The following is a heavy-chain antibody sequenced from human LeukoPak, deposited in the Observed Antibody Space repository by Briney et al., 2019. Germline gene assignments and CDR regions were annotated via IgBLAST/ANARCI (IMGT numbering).Heavy chain of an antibody. D-gene: IGHD3-16*01. CDR3: ATDWAWGGFDH. CDR2: MSYDGSDK. Sequence: GGSLRLSCAASGFTFSSHAMHWVRQAPGTGLEWVAVMSYDGSDKYYADSVKGRFTISRDSSKNTLYLQMESLRVEDTAIYYCATDWAWGGFDHWGQGALVTVSS. CDR1: GFTFSSHA. V-gene: IGHV3-30-3*01. J-gene: IGHJ4*02.